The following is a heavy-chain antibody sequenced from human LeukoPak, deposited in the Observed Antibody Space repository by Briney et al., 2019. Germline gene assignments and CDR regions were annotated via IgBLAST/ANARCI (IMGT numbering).Heavy chain of an antibody. CDR3: ARDSGWEQLEYYFDY. D-gene: IGHD1-26*01. J-gene: IGHJ4*02. CDR2: ISSSGSTI. Sequence: PGGSLRLSCAGSGFTFSIYSMNWVRQPPGKGLEWVSYISSSGSTIYYADSVKGRITTSRDNAKNSLYLQMNSLRGEDTAVYYCARDSGWEQLEYYFDYWGRGTLVTVSS. CDR1: GFTFSIYS. V-gene: IGHV3-48*01.